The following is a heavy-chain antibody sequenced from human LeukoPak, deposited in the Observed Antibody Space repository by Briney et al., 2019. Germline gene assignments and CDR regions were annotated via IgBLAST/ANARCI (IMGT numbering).Heavy chain of an antibody. D-gene: IGHD3-10*01. V-gene: IGHV3-21*01. CDR1: GFTFSTYN. Sequence: PGGSLRLSCAASGFTFSTYNMNWVRQAPGKGLEWVSSITTSSTYIYYADSVKGRFTISRDNAKNSLYLQMNSLRAEDTAVYYCASPPGSFITMVRGVDAFDIWGQGTMVTVSS. CDR3: ASPPGSFITMVRGVDAFDI. J-gene: IGHJ3*02. CDR2: ITTSSTYI.